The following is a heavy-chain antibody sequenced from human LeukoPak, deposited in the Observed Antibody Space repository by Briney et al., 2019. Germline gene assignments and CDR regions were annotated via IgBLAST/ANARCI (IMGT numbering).Heavy chain of an antibody. CDR1: GFTFSSFG. Sequence: GGSLRLSRAASGFTFSSFGMHWVRQAPGKGLEWISFIRYDGSNKYYTDSVKGRFTISRDNSQNTLYLQMNSLRTEDTALYFCAKDRTMAADGTYFDYWGQGTLVTVSS. CDR2: IRYDGSNK. CDR3: AKDRTMAADGTYFDY. D-gene: IGHD6-13*01. V-gene: IGHV3-30*02. J-gene: IGHJ4*02.